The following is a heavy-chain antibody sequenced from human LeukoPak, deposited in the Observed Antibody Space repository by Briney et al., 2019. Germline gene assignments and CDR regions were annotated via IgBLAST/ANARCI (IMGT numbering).Heavy chain of an antibody. V-gene: IGHV4-34*01. J-gene: IGHJ5*02. CDR1: GGSLSGYY. CDR2: INHSGST. CDR3: ARRYGGWPRLGWFDP. Sequence: PSETLSLTCAVYGGSLSGYYWSWIRQPPGKGLEWIGEINHSGSTNYNPSLKSRVTISVDTSKNQFSLKLSSVTAADTAVYYCARRYGGWPRLGWFDPWGQGTLVTVSS. D-gene: IGHD5-12*01.